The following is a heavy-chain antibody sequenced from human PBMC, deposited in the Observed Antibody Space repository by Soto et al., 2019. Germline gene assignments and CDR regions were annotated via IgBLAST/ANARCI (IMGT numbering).Heavy chain of an antibody. CDR2: ISGSAGLT. V-gene: IGHV3-23*04. CDR3: AKDWVSGSSPY. CDR1: GFTFSSHA. D-gene: IGHD2-15*01. Sequence: EEQLVESGGGLVQPGGSLRLSCTASGFTFSSHAMSWVRQAPGKQLEWVSAISGSAGLTFYADSVKGRFTISRDNSKNTLYLQMNSLRAEDTAVYYCAKDWVSGSSPYWGQGTLVTVSS. J-gene: IGHJ4*02.